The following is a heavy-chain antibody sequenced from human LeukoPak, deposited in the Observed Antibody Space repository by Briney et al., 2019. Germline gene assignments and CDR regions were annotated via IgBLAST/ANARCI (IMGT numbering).Heavy chain of an antibody. Sequence: GGSLRLSCAASGFSFSTYAMTWVRQAPGMGLEWVSRIRVGGEKTYYADSVRGRFTISRDNSRSTLFLQMDSLRAEDTALYYCASTASYCGIDCYSFFDYWGQGTLVTVSS. V-gene: IGHV3-23*01. J-gene: IGHJ4*02. CDR1: GFSFSTYA. CDR2: IRVGGEKT. D-gene: IGHD2-21*02. CDR3: ASTASYCGIDCYSFFDY.